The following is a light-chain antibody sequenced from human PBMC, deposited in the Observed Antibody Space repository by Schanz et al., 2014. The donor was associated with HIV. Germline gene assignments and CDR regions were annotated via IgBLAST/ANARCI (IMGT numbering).Light chain of an antibody. CDR2: NNN. CDR3: AAWDDSLKVYV. CDR1: SSDIGSQT. V-gene: IGLV1-44*01. J-gene: IGLJ1*01. Sequence: QSILTQPPSASGTPGQRVTISCSGSSSDIGSQTVNWFLQLPRKAPTLLIYNNNQRPSGVPGRFSGSKSGTSASLAISGLQYEDEADYYCAAWDDSLKVYVFGTGTKLTVL.